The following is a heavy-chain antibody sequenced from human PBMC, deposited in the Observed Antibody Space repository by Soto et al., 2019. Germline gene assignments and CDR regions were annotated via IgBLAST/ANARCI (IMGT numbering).Heavy chain of an antibody. Sequence: PGGSLRLSCAASGFTFSIYSMNWIRQAPGKGMEWVSSISSSSSNKYYADSVKGRFTISRDQSKNTLYLQMNSLKTEDTAVYFCTTDAAIVWGQGTLVTVSS. CDR3: TTDAAIV. D-gene: IGHD1-26*01. V-gene: IGHV3-21*03. CDR2: ISSSSSNK. J-gene: IGHJ4*02. CDR1: GFTFSIYS.